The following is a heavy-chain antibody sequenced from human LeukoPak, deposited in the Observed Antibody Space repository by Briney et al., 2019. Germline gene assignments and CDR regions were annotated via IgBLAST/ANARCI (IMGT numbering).Heavy chain of an antibody. V-gene: IGHV1-18*01. CDR1: GYTFSSYG. D-gene: IGHD3-22*01. Sequence: ASVKVSCKASGYTFSSYGITWVRQAPGQGLEWMGWISAYSGNTNYAQNFQGRVTMTTDTSTSTAYMELRSLRSDDTAVYYCARYYDSSGYYYLDYWGQGTLVTVSS. CDR3: ARYYDSSGYYYLDY. J-gene: IGHJ4*02. CDR2: ISAYSGNT.